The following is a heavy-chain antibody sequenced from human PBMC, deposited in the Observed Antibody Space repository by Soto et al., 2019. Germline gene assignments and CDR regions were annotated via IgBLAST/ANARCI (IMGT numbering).Heavy chain of an antibody. Sequence: EVQLLESGGGLVQPGGSLRLSCAASGFTFSSYAMSWVRQAPGKGLEWVSAISGSGGSTYYADSVKGRFTISRDNSKNTRSLQMNSLRAEDTAVYYCAKEDYDYIWGSYRYTADYWGQGTLVTVSS. V-gene: IGHV3-23*01. J-gene: IGHJ4*02. CDR2: ISGSGGST. CDR3: AKEDYDYIWGSYRYTADY. D-gene: IGHD3-16*02. CDR1: GFTFSSYA.